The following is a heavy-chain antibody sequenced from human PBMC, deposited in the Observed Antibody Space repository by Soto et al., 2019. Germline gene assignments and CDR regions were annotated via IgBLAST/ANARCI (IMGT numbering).Heavy chain of an antibody. J-gene: IGHJ3*02. CDR2: IIPIFGTA. CDR1: GGTFSSYA. D-gene: IGHD7-27*01. V-gene: IGHV1-69*13. CDR3: WRDRGERTTGGAFDI. Sequence: ASVKVSCKASGGTFSSYAISWVRQAPGQGLEWMGGIIPIFGTANYAQKFQGRVTITADESTSTAYMELSSLRSEDTAVYSCWRDRGERTTGGAFDIWGKGTMVTV.